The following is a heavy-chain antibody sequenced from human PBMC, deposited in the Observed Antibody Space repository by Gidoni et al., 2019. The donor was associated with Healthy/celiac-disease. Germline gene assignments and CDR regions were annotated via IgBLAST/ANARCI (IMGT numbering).Heavy chain of an antibody. CDR2: IYSGGST. D-gene: IGHD3-22*01. Sequence: EVQLVESGGGLVQPGGSLRLSCAASGFTVSSNYMSWVRQAPGKGLEWVSVIYSGGSTYYSDSVKGRFTISRDNSKNTLYLQMNSLRAEDTAVYYCARDSSSGYYAYWGQGTLVTVSS. CDR1: GFTVSSNY. V-gene: IGHV3-66*01. CDR3: ARDSSSGYYAY. J-gene: IGHJ4*02.